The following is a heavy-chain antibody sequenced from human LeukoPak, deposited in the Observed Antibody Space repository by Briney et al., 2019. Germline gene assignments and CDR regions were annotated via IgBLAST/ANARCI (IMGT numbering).Heavy chain of an antibody. V-gene: IGHV1-69*05. CDR3: ATGTYCSSTLVAYCGGDCCPHDY. CDR2: IIPNFGTA. J-gene: IGHJ4*02. CDR1: GGTFSSYA. D-gene: IGHD2-21*02. Sequence: SVKVSCKASGGTFSSYAISWVRQAPGQGLEWMGGIIPNFGTANYAQKFQGRVTITTDESTSTAYMELSSLRSEDTAVYYCATGTYCSSTLVAYCGGDCCPHDYWGQGTLVTVSS.